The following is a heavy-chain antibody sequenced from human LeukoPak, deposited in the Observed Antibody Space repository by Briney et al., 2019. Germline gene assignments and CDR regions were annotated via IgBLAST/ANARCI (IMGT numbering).Heavy chain of an antibody. CDR3: ARGHRYHYENSGYAFDL. V-gene: IGHV1-2*02. D-gene: IGHD3-22*01. Sequence: GASVKVSCKASGYTFTGYYMHWVRQAPGQGLEWMGWINPNSGGTNYAQKFQGRVTISRNTSISTAYMELNSLRSEDTAVYYCARGHRYHYENSGYAFDLWGQGTMVTVSS. CDR1: GYTFTGYY. CDR2: INPNSGGT. J-gene: IGHJ3*01.